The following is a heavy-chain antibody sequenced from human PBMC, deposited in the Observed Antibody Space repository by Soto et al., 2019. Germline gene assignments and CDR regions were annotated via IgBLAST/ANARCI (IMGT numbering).Heavy chain of an antibody. V-gene: IGHV4-31*03. D-gene: IGHD2-15*01. CDR2: IYYSGST. Sequence: QVQLQESGPGLVKPSQTLSLTCTVSGGSISSGGYYWSWIRQHPGKGLEWIGYIYYSGSTYYNPFLKSRVTISVDTSKNQFSLKLSSVTAADTAVYYCARYCSGGSCYPGAFDIWGQGTMVTVSS. J-gene: IGHJ3*02. CDR1: GGSISSGGYY. CDR3: ARYCSGGSCYPGAFDI.